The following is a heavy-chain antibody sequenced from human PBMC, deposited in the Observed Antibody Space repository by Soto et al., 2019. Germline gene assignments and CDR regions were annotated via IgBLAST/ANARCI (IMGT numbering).Heavy chain of an antibody. CDR1: GGSISSGDYY. CDR2: IYYSGST. D-gene: IGHD5-18*01. CDR3: ARTAAMAPFDY. V-gene: IGHV4-30-4*01. J-gene: IGHJ4*02. Sequence: PSETLSLTCTVYGGSISSGDYYWSWIRQPPGKGLEWIGYIYYSGSTYYNPSLKSRVTISVDTSKNQFSLKLSSVTAADTAVYYCARTAAMAPFDYWGQGTLVTVSS.